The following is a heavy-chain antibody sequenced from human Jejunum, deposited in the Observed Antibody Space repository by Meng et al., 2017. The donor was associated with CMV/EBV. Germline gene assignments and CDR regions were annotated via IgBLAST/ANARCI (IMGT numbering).Heavy chain of an antibody. V-gene: IGHV3-53*01. CDR3: ATHLNNFGVVAAIDY. CDR1: GFSVSPKY. D-gene: IGHD3-3*01. Sequence: GFSVSPKYMSWVRQAPGKGLEWVSVTYTGGRTNYGGSVQGRFTVSRDTSNNTLYLQMNSLRAEDTAIYYCATHLNNFGVVAAIDYWGQGTLVTVSS. CDR2: TYTGGRT. J-gene: IGHJ4*02.